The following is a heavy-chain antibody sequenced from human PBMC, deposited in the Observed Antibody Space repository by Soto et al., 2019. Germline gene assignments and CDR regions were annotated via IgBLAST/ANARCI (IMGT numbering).Heavy chain of an antibody. CDR2: MHYSGGT. Sequence: QVQLQESGPGLVKPSQTLSLTCTVSGGSISSGGYYWSWIRQLPGKGLEWIGYMHYSGGTYSNPSLGSRGSISLDTSENQFSLRLSSVTAADTAVYYCARTKQHDTNYLNYFDPWGQGSLVTVSS. J-gene: IGHJ5*02. V-gene: IGHV4-31*03. CDR3: ARTKQHDTNYLNYFDP. D-gene: IGHD4-4*01. CDR1: GGSISSGGYY.